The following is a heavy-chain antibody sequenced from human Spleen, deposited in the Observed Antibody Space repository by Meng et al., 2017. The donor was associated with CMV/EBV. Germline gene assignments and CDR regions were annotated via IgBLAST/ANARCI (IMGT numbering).Heavy chain of an antibody. CDR2: INPTSGGT. CDR3: ARSWGIAVGY. J-gene: IGHJ4*02. D-gene: IGHD6-19*01. Sequence: ASVKVSCKASGYIFTAYYIHWVRQAPGQGPEWMGWINPTSGGTHYAQKFQGRVTMTRDTSISTAYMELSRLRSDDTAVYYCARSWGIAVGYWGQGTLVTVSS. CDR1: GYIFTAYY. V-gene: IGHV1-2*02.